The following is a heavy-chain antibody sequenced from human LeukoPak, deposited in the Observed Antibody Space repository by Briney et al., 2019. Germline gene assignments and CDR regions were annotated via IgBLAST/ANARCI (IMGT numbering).Heavy chain of an antibody. CDR1: GGSISGGSYY. V-gene: IGHV4-61*01. CDR2: IYYSGST. J-gene: IGHJ4*02. CDR3: ARGEYGLFDY. D-gene: IGHD2/OR15-2a*01. Sequence: SETLSLTCTVSGGSISGGSYYWSWIRQPPGKGLEWIGYIYYSGSTKYNLSLKSRVTISVDTSKNQLSLKLSSVTAADAAVYYCARGEYGLFDYWGQGTLVTVSS.